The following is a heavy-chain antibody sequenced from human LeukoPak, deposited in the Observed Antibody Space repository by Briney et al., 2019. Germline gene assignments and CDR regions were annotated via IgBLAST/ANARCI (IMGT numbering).Heavy chain of an antibody. CDR1: GFTFSSSA. V-gene: IGHV3-23*01. D-gene: IGHD1-14*01. Sequence: PGGSLRLSCAASGFTFSSSALSWVRQAPGKGLEWVSGISESGTYTYYADSVKGRFTISRDTSKKTLFLQMNSLRAEDTAVYYCAKGPGGVAYWGQGTLVTVSS. CDR3: AKGPGGVAY. CDR2: ISESGTYT. J-gene: IGHJ4*02.